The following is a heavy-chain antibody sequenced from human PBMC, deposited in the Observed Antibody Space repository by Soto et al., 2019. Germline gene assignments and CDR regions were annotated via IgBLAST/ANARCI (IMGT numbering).Heavy chain of an antibody. CDR2: IYYSGST. D-gene: IGHD4-17*01. CDR3: ARAKDYGDSRDAFDI. Sequence: SETLSLTCTVSGGSISSYYWSWIRQPPGKGLEWIGYIYYSGSTNYNPSLKSRVTISVDTSKNQFSLKLSSVTAADTAVYYCARAKDYGDSRDAFDIWGQGTMVTVS. J-gene: IGHJ3*02. CDR1: GGSISSYY. V-gene: IGHV4-59*01.